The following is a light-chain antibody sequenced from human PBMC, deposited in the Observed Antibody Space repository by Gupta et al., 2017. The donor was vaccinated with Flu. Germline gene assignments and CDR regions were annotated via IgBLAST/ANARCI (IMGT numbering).Light chain of an antibody. Sequence: QSALTQPRSVSGSPGQSVAISCAGTSSDVGASDYVSWYQHYAGKAPKLIIYDVNRRPSGVPDRFSGSKSGNTASLTISGLQAEDEADYHCSSNAGGYSWVFGVGTKLTVL. CDR2: DVN. CDR3: SSNAGGYSWV. V-gene: IGLV2-11*01. J-gene: IGLJ3*02. CDR1: SSDVGASDY.